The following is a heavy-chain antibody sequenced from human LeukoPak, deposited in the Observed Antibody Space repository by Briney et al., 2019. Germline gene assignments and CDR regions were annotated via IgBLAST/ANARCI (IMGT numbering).Heavy chain of an antibody. J-gene: IGHJ5*02. D-gene: IGHD6-19*01. CDR1: GSTFSSYG. CDR3: ARERHYSSGWENWFDP. CDR2: IWYDGSNK. V-gene: IGHV3-33*01. Sequence: PGGSLRLSCAASGSTFSSYGMHWVRQAPGKGLEWVAVIWYDGSNKYYADSVKGRFTISRDNSKNTLYLQMNSLRAEDTAVYYCARERHYSSGWENWFDPWGQGTLVTVSS.